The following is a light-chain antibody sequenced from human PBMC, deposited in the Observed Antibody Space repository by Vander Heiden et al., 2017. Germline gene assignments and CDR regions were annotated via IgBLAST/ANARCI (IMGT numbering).Light chain of an antibody. V-gene: IGKV6-21*01. J-gene: IGKJ1*01. CDR1: QSIGSS. Sequence: PVLQSVTPKAKVPIHFPASQSIGSSLHWYQQEPDQSPKPLIKYASQSFSGVPSRFSGSGSGTDFTLTINSLEAGDAATYYCHQSSSLRGTFGQGTKVEIK. CDR2: YAS. CDR3: HQSSSLRGT.